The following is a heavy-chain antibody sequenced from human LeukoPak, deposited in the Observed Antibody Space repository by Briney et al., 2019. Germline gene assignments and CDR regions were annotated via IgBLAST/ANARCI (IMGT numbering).Heavy chain of an antibody. CDR3: AKDIGPMYHYGMDV. D-gene: IGHD3/OR15-3a*01. CDR2: ISWNSGSI. CDR1: GFTFDDYA. V-gene: IGHV3-9*01. Sequence: PGRSLRLSCAASGFTFDDYAMHRVRQAPGKGLEWVSGISWNSGSIGYADSVKGRFTISRDNAKNSLYLQMNSLRAEDTALYYCAKDIGPMYHYGMDVWGQGTTVTVSS. J-gene: IGHJ6*02.